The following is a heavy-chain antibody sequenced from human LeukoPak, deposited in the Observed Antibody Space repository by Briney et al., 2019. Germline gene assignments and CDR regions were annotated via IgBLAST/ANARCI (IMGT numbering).Heavy chain of an antibody. CDR2: ISYDGSNK. CDR3: ARDVIAEAGRCY. Sequence: SCKASGGTFSSYAMHWVRQAPGKGLEWVAVISYDGSNKYYADSVKGRFTISRDNSKNTLYLQMNSLRAEDTAVYYCARDVIAEAGRCYGGQEPLVTVSS. J-gene: IGHJ4*02. CDR1: GGTFSSYA. D-gene: IGHD6-13*01. V-gene: IGHV3-30-3*01.